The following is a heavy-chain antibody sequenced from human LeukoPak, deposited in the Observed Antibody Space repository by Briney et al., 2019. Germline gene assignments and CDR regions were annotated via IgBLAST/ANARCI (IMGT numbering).Heavy chain of an antibody. D-gene: IGHD4-17*01. CDR3: ARDYGDYLVNWFDP. Sequence: GASVKVSCKASGGTFSGYAISWVRQAPGQGLEWMGGIIPIIGTSNYAQKFQGRVTMTTDTSTSTAYMELRSLRSDDTAVYYCARDYGDYLVNWFDPWGQGTLVTVSS. CDR1: GGTFSGYA. V-gene: IGHV1-69*05. J-gene: IGHJ5*02. CDR2: IIPIIGTS.